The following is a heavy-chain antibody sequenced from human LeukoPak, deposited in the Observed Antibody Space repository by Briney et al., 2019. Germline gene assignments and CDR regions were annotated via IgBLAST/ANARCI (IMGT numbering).Heavy chain of an antibody. D-gene: IGHD3-10*01. CDR2: IFYSGST. CDR1: GGSISTSNYY. V-gene: IGHV4-39*01. J-gene: IGHJ4*02. CDR3: ARQTGSGLFSLP. Sequence: SETLSLTCTVSGGSISTSNYYWGWIRQPPGKGLEWIGNIFYSGSTYYSPSLRSRVTISLDTSRNQFSLKLNSVTAADTAVYYCARQTGSGLFSLPGGQGTLVTVS.